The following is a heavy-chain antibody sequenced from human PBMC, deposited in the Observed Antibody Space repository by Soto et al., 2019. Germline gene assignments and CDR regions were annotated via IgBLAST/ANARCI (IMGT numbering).Heavy chain of an antibody. CDR3: AKGKSYSGRYYYVDY. CDR1: GFTFSSYA. V-gene: IGHV3-23*01. CDR2: ISGSGGST. Sequence: GGCLRLSCAASGFTFSSYAMSWVRQAPGKGLEWVSAISGSGGSTYYADSVKGRFTISRDNSKNTLYLQMNSLRAEDTAVHYCAKGKSYSGRYYYVDYWGRGTLVT. J-gene: IGHJ4*02. D-gene: IGHD1-26*01.